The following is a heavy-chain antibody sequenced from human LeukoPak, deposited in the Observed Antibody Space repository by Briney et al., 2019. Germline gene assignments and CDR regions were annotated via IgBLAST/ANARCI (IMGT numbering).Heavy chain of an antibody. Sequence: GGSLRLSCAASGFTFSNYWMSWVRQAPGKGLEWVGNTNQNGNEKYYVDSVKGRFTISRDNAKNSLYLQMNSLRVEDTAVYYCARDRGIHGWFDPWGQGTLVTVSS. CDR1: GFTFSNYW. J-gene: IGHJ5*02. CDR3: ARDRGIHGWFDP. D-gene: IGHD3-10*01. CDR2: TNQNGNEK. V-gene: IGHV3-7*01.